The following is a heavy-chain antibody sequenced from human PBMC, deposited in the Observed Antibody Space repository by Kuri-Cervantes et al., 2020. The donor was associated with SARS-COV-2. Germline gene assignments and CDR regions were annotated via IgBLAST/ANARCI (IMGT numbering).Heavy chain of an antibody. Sequence: SETLSLTCTVSGGSISSHYWSWIRQPPGKGLEWIGYVYSSGSTNYSPSLKSRVTMSVDTSKNQFSLKLTSVTAADTAVYYCTRAGYDNSGYYYSFDFWGQGTPVTVSS. J-gene: IGHJ4*02. CDR1: GGSISSHY. V-gene: IGHV4-59*11. CDR3: TRAGYDNSGYYYSFDF. CDR2: VYSSGST. D-gene: IGHD3-22*01.